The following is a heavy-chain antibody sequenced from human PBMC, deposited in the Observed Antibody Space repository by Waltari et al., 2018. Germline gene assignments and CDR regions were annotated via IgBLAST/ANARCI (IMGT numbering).Heavy chain of an antibody. V-gene: IGHV3-7*01. Sequence: EVQLVESGGGLVQPGGSLRLSCAASGFTFSSYRMGWVRPAPGKGLEWVANIKQDGSEKYYVDSVKGRFTISRDNAKNSLYLQMNSLRAEDTAVYYCASHYSNYRIDWFDPWGQGTLVTVSS. CDR1: GFTFSSYR. CDR2: IKQDGSEK. CDR3: ASHYSNYRIDWFDP. D-gene: IGHD4-4*01. J-gene: IGHJ5*02.